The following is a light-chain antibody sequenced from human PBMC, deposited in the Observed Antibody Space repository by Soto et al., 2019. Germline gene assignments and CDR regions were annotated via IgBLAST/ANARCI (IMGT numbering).Light chain of an antibody. CDR1: SSDIGGYSY. CDR3: SSFERSGTRV. CDR2: EVS. V-gene: IGLV2-14*01. Sequence: QSVLTQPASVSGSPGQSITISCTGTSSDIGGYSYVSWYQQHPGKAPELIISEVSSRPSGVSSRFSGSKSGNTASLTISGLQAEDEADYYCSSFERSGTRVIGGGTKLTVL. J-gene: IGLJ2*01.